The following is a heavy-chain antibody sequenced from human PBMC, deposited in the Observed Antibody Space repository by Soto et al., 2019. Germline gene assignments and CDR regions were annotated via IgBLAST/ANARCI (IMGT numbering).Heavy chain of an antibody. J-gene: IGHJ4*02. D-gene: IGHD6-19*01. Sequence: SETLSLTCTVSGGSISSYYWSWIRQPPGKGLEWIGYIYYSGSTNYNPSLKSRVTISVDTSKNQFSLKLSSVTAADTAVYYCASVAVAGPYYFDYWGQGTLVTVSS. CDR3: ASVAVAGPYYFDY. V-gene: IGHV4-59*01. CDR1: GGSISSYY. CDR2: IYYSGST.